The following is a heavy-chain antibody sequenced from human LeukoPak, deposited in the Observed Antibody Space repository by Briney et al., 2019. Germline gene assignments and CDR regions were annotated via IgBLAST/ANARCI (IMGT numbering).Heavy chain of an antibody. D-gene: IGHD1-1*01. CDR3: ARVRPYPLSHPDY. V-gene: IGHV3-23*01. J-gene: IGHJ4*02. CDR1: GFTFPAYA. Sequence: GGSLRLSCAASGFTFPAYAMTWVRQAPGKGLEWVSGISHSGGSSYYADSVKGRFNISRDNSRNTLYLQMNSLRAEDSAVYYCARVRPYPLSHPDYWGQGTLVTVSS. CDR2: ISHSGGSS.